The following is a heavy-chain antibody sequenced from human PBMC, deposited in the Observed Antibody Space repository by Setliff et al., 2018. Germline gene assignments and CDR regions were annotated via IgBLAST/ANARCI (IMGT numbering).Heavy chain of an antibody. D-gene: IGHD6-6*01. Sequence: ASVKVSCKASGYSFSTYAMHWVRQAPGQRLEWMGWISAYNGNTNYSQKFQGRVTITRDTSASTAYMELSSLRSEDTAVYYCARDGIAARPGADYWGQGTLVTVSS. CDR3: ARDGIAARPGADY. V-gene: IGHV1-3*01. CDR2: ISAYNGNT. J-gene: IGHJ4*02. CDR1: GYSFSTYA.